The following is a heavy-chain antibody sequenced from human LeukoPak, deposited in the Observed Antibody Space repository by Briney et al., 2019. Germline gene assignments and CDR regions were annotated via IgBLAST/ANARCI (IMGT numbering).Heavy chain of an antibody. Sequence: TLSLTCTVSGGSISSYYWSWIRQPPGKALEWLALIYWDDDKRYSPSLKSRLTITKDTSKNQVVLTMTNMDPVDTATYYCAHATIAAAGSADYWGQGTLVTVSS. CDR2: IYWDDDK. D-gene: IGHD6-13*01. CDR3: AHATIAAAGSADY. CDR1: GGSISSYYW. J-gene: IGHJ4*02. V-gene: IGHV2-5*08.